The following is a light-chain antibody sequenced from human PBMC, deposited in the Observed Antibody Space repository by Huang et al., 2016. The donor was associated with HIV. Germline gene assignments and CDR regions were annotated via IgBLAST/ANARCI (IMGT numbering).Light chain of an antibody. J-gene: IGKJ2*01. Sequence: ERVMTQSPATLSVSLGETATLSCRASQYVSSNLGWYQQKPGQAPRLLIYGASTRVTDIPARFSGSGSGIEFTLTISTLQSEDFAVYYCQQYNNWPRTFGQGTKLEIK. CDR3: QQYNNWPRT. V-gene: IGKV3-15*01. CDR2: GAS. CDR1: QYVSSN.